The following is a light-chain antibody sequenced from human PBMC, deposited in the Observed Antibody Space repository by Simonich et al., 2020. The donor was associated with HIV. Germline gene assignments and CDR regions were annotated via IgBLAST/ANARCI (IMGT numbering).Light chain of an antibody. V-gene: IGKV1-13*02. Sequence: AIQLTQSPSSLSASVGDTVAITCRASQGIRNALTWYQQKPGKPPKLLIYDASSLESGVPSRFGGSGAVTEFTLTISSLQPEDFATYYCQQLNSYPPLTFGGGTKVEIK. J-gene: IGKJ4*01. CDR3: QQLNSYPPLT. CDR2: DAS. CDR1: QGIRNA.